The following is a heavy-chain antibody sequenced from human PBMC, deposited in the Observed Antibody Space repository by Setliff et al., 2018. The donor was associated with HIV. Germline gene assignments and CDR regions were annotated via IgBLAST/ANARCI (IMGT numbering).Heavy chain of an antibody. D-gene: IGHD3-10*01. CDR1: GFTFNNAS. J-gene: IGHJ3*02. CDR2: IKSKTHGATT. Sequence: GGSLRLSCAASGFTFNNASMSWVRQAPGKGLEWVGRIKSKTHGATTDYSTPVKGRFTISTDDSKNTLYLQMNSLKTEDTALYYCTTGGLLWFGQAFDIWGQGTMVIVSS. V-gene: IGHV3-15*01. CDR3: TTGGLLWFGQAFDI.